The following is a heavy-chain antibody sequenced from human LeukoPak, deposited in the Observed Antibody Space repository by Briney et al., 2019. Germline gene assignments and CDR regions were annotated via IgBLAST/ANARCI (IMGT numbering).Heavy chain of an antibody. D-gene: IGHD1-26*01. J-gene: IGHJ5*02. CDR3: ARDSARFDP. Sequence: SETLSLTCGVYGGSFSGNYWSWIRQPPGKGLEWIGEINHSGRTNYNPSLKSRVTMSVDTSKNQFSLKLSSVTAADTAVYYCARDSARFDPWGQGTLVTVSS. V-gene: IGHV4-34*01. CDR2: INHSGRT. CDR1: GGSFSGNY.